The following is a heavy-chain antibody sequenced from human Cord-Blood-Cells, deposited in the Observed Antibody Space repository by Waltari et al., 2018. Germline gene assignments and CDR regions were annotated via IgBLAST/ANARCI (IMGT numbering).Heavy chain of an antibody. J-gene: IGHJ3*02. V-gene: IGHV4-34*01. CDR2: INHSGST. CDR1: GGSFSGYY. CDR3: ASSEYSSSLGAFDI. D-gene: IGHD6-6*01. Sequence: QVQLQQWGAGLLKPSETLSLTCAVYGGSFSGYYWSWIRQPPGKGLEWIGEINHSGSTNYNPSLKSRVTISVDTSKNQFSLTLSSVTAADTAVYYCASSEYSSSLGAFDIWGQGTMVTVSS.